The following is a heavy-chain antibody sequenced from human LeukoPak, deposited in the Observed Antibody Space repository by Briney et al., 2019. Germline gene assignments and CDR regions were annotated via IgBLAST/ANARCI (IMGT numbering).Heavy chain of an antibody. J-gene: IGHJ4*02. CDR3: ARCSGSSWAFFGY. Sequence: SETLSLTCAVYGGSFSGYYWSWIRQPPGKGLEWIGEINHSGSTNYNPSLKSRVTISVDTSKNQFSLKLSSVTAADTAVYYCARCSGSSWAFFGYWGQGTLVTVSS. CDR2: INHSGST. D-gene: IGHD6-13*01. V-gene: IGHV4-34*01. CDR1: GGSFSGYY.